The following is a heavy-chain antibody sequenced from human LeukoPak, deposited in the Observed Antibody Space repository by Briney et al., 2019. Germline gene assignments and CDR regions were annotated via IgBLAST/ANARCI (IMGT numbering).Heavy chain of an antibody. CDR2: ISGSGGST. V-gene: IGHV3-23*01. Sequence: GGSLRLSCAASGFAFSSYAMSWVRQAPGKGLEWVSAISGSGGSTYYADSVKGRFTISRDNSKNTLYLQMNSLRAEDTAVYYCAKDSYSGYEDPPYFDYWGQGTLVTVSS. CDR3: AKDSYSGYEDPPYFDY. CDR1: GFAFSSYA. J-gene: IGHJ4*02. D-gene: IGHD5-12*01.